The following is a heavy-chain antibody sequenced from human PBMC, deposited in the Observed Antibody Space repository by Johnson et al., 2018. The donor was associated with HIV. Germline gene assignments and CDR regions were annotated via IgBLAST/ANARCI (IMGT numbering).Heavy chain of an antibody. D-gene: IGHD6-6*01. Sequence: VQLVESGGGVVQPGKSLRLSCVGSGFSFSAFAMNWVRQAPGKGLQWVSTINGGGGITYYADSVKGRFTISRDNSKNTLYLQMKSLRGEDTAVYSCARGRSSSSTAAFDIWGQGTMVTVSS. CDR1: GFSFSAFA. CDR3: ARGRSSSSTAAFDI. CDR2: INGGGGIT. V-gene: IGHV3-NL1*01. J-gene: IGHJ3*02.